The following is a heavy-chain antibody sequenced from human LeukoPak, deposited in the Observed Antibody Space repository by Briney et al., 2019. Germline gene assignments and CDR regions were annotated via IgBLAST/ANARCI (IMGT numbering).Heavy chain of an antibody. J-gene: IGHJ5*02. CDR3: ARGYGIAVAGINWFDP. CDR2: INPNSGGT. D-gene: IGHD6-19*01. V-gene: IGHV1-2*02. Sequence: ASVKVSCKASGYTFTDYYMHWVRQAPGQGLEWMGWINPNSGGTNYAQKFQGRVTMTRDTSISTAYMELSRLRSDDTAVYYCARGYGIAVAGINWFDPWGQGTLVTVSS. CDR1: GYTFTDYY.